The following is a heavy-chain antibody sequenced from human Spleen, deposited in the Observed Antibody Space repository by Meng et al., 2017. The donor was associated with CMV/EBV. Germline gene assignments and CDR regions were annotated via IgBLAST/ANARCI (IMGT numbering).Heavy chain of an antibody. CDR2: IIPILGIA. J-gene: IGHJ4*02. CDR3: ASGVMERFLEWLLTY. D-gene: IGHD3-3*01. Sequence: SVKVSCKASGYTFRDHGISWVRQAPGQGLEWMGGIIPILGIANYAQKFQGRVAITADKSTSTAYMELSSLRSEDTAVYYCASGVMERFLEWLLTYWGQGTLVTVSS. V-gene: IGHV1-69*10. CDR1: GYTFRDHG.